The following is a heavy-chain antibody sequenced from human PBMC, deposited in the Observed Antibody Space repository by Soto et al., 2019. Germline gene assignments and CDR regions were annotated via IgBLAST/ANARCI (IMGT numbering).Heavy chain of an antibody. CDR3: ARSSGGGYSSDY. CDR1: GGSISSGGYS. CDR2: IYHSGST. J-gene: IGHJ4*02. Sequence: QLQLQESGSGLVKPSQTLSLTCAVSGGSISSGGYSWSWIRQPPGKGLEWIGYIYHSGSTYYNPSLKSRVTIPVDRSKNQFSLKQSSVTAADTAVYYWARSSGGGYSSDYWGQGTLVTVSS. V-gene: IGHV4-30-2*01. D-gene: IGHD3-22*01.